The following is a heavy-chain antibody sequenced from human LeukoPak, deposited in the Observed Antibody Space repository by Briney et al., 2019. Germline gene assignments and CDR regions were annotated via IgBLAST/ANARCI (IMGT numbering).Heavy chain of an antibody. CDR3: ARDHIMGYDFWSGYYP. D-gene: IGHD3-3*01. CDR2: IKQDGSEK. Sequence: GGSLRLSCAASGFTFSSYWMSWVRQAPGKGLEWVANIKQDGSEKYYVDSVKGRFTTSRDNAKNSLYLQMNSLRAEDTAVYYCARDHIMGYDFWSGYYPWGQGTLVTVSS. J-gene: IGHJ5*02. V-gene: IGHV3-7*01. CDR1: GFTFSSYW.